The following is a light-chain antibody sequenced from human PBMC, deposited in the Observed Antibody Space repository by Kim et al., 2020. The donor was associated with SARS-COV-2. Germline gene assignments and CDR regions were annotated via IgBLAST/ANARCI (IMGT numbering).Light chain of an antibody. CDR3: GADHGSGSSFVVV. J-gene: IGLJ2*01. CDR1: SGYSNYK. Sequence: QPVLTQPPSASASLGASVTLTCTLSSGYSNYKVDWYQQRPGKGPRFVMRVGTGGIVGSKGDGIPDRFSVLGSGLNRYLTIKNIQEEDESDYHCGADHGSGSSFVVVFGGATQLTAL. V-gene: IGLV9-49*01. CDR2: VGTGGIVG.